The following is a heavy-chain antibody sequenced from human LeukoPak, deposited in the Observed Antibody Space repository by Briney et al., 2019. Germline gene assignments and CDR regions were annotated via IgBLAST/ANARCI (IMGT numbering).Heavy chain of an antibody. CDR3: ARDPNGDYIGAFDM. Sequence: GRSLRLSCTASGFTFSAYAMMWVRQAPGKGPGWVSAIRGGGGSAFYADSVKGRFTISRDNSKYTLFLQMNSLRAEDTAVYYCARDPNGDYIGAFDMWGPGTMVTVSS. D-gene: IGHD4-17*01. CDR2: IRGGGGSA. CDR1: GFTFSAYA. J-gene: IGHJ3*02. V-gene: IGHV3-23*01.